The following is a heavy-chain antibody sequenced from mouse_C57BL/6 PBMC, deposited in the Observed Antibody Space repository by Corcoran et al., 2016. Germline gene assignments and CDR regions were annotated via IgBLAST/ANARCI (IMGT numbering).Heavy chain of an antibody. Sequence: DVQLQESGPGLVKPSQSLSLTCPVTGYSITSGYYWNWIRQFPGNKLEWMGYISYDGSNNYNPSLKNRITITRDTSKNQFYLKLKSVTTEDTATYYCARNYYGSREDWYFDVWGTGTTVTVSS. CDR3: ARNYYGSREDWYFDV. CDR2: ISYDGSN. CDR1: GYSITSGYY. J-gene: IGHJ1*03. D-gene: IGHD1-1*01. V-gene: IGHV3-6*01.